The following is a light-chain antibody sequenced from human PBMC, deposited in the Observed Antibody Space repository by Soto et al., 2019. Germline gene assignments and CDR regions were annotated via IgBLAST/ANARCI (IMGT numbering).Light chain of an antibody. J-gene: IGKJ5*01. CDR3: QQRHMWPIT. Sequence: EVVLTQSPVTLSLTPGERGTLSCRASQSFRGLLAWYQQKPGQAPRLLIYDAYNRATGIPPRFSGCGSGTDFTLTIISLEPEDSAVDYCQQRHMWPITFGQGTRLEIK. V-gene: IGKV3-11*01. CDR2: DAY. CDR1: QSFRGL.